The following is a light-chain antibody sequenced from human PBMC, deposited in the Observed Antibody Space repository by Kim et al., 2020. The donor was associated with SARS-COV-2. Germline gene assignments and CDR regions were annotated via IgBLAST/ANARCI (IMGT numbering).Light chain of an antibody. J-gene: IGKJ1*01. Sequence: AIQITQSPSSLSASIGDRVTITCRASQDISSYLAWYQQKPGKAPKLLMYVASTLQSGVPSRFSGSGSGADFTLTISCLQSEDFATYYCQQYDSYPPTFGQGTKVDIK. V-gene: IGKV1-8*01. CDR1: QDISSY. CDR3: QQYDSYPPT. CDR2: VAS.